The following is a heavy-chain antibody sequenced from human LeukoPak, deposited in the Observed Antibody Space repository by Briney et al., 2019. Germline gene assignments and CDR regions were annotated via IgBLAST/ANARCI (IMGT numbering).Heavy chain of an antibody. Sequence: GGSLRLSCAASGFTFSSYVMSWVRQAPGKGLEWVSVIYSGGSTYYADSVKGRFTISRDNSKNTLYLQMNSLRAEDTAVYYCASLGDYYDSSGYYYWGQGTLVTVSS. CDR3: ASLGDYYDSSGYYY. V-gene: IGHV3-53*01. J-gene: IGHJ4*02. CDR1: GFTFSSYV. D-gene: IGHD3-22*01. CDR2: IYSGGST.